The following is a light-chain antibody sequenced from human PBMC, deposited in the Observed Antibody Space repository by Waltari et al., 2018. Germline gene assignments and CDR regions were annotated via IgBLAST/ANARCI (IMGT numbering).Light chain of an antibody. J-gene: IGKJ2*01. V-gene: IGKV1-39*01. Sequence: DIQMTQSPSSLSASVGDRVTITCRASQSISSYLNWYQQKPGKAPKLLIYAASSLQSGVPSTFSCTGSVTDFTLTISSLQPEDFATYYCQQSYSTPRYTFGQGTKLEIK. CDR1: QSISSY. CDR2: AAS. CDR3: QQSYSTPRYT.